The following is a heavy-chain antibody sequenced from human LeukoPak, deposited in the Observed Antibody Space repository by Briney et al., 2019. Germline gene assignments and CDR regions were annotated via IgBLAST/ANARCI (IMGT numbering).Heavy chain of an antibody. J-gene: IGHJ4*02. CDR3: ARDGRVTVGATRYGY. D-gene: IGHD1-26*01. CDR2: IYNGGNT. Sequence: PGGSLRLSCVASGFTVSSNYMSWLRQAPGKGLEWVSVIYNGGNTYYADSVKGRFTISRDNAKNSLYLQMNSLRAEDTAVYYCARDGRVTVGATRYGYWGQGTLVTVSS. V-gene: IGHV3-53*01. CDR1: GFTVSSNY.